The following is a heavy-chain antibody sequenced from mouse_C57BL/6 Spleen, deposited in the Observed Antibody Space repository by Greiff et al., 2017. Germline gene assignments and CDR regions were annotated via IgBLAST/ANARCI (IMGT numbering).Heavy chain of an antibody. J-gene: IGHJ1*03. Sequence: VQLQQPGTELVKPGASVKLSCKASGYTFTSYWMHWVKQRPGQGLEWIGNINPSNGGTNYNEKFKSKATLTVDNSSSTAYMQLSSLTSEDSAVYYCARHYGSSYRYFDVWGTGTTVTGSS. CDR2: INPSNGGT. D-gene: IGHD1-1*01. CDR3: ARHYGSSYRYFDV. CDR1: GYTFTSYW. V-gene: IGHV1-53*01.